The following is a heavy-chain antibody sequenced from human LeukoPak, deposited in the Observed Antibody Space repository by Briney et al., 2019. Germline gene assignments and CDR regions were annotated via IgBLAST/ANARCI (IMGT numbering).Heavy chain of an antibody. CDR1: GYTFTSYA. J-gene: IGHJ5*02. CDR2: INAGNGNT. CDR3: ARDRCSSTSCYVEGPSDSYNWFDP. V-gene: IGHV1-3*01. Sequence: ASVKVSCKASGYTFTSYAMHWVRQAPGQRLEWMGWINAGNGNTKYSQKFQGRVTMTRDTSTSTVYMELSSLRSEDTAVYYCARDRCSSTSCYVEGPSDSYNWFDPWAREPWSPSPQ. D-gene: IGHD2-2*01.